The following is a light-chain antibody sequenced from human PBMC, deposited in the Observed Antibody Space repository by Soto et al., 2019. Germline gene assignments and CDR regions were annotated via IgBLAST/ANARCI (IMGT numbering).Light chain of an antibody. Sequence: MTVALSSLSVAIKNRVTITGGASQTISSWLAWYQQKPGKAPKVLIFDASSLESGVPSRFSGSGSATEFTLTICSLQPGYCATYCCQQSITYPWRFAEGTKVDIK. J-gene: IGKJ1*01. CDR2: DAS. CDR3: QQSITYPWR. CDR1: QTISSW. V-gene: IGKV1-5*01.